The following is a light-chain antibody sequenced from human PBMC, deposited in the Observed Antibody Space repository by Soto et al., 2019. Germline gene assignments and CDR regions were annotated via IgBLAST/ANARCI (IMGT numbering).Light chain of an antibody. CDR2: GAS. V-gene: IGKV3D-20*02. J-gene: IGKJ1*01. Sequence: EIGVTQSPGTLSLSPGERATLSCRASQSVSSSYLAWYQQRPGQAPRLLIYGASTRATGIPARFSGSGSGTDFTLTISSLEPEDLAVYYCQQRSNWPRTFGQGTKVAI. CDR3: QQRSNWPRT. CDR1: QSVSSSY.